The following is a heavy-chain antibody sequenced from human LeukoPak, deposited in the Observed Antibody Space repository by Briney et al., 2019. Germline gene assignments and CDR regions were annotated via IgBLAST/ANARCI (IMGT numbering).Heavy chain of an antibody. Sequence: GGSLRLSCAASRFTFSNAWLSWVRQAPGKGLEWVGRIKSKTDGGTTDYAAPVKGRFTISRDDSKNTLYLQMNSLKTEDTTVYYCTTDRYGNAFDIWGQGQWSPSRQ. CDR2: IKSKTDGGTT. V-gene: IGHV3-15*01. D-gene: IGHD3-16*02. CDR1: RFTFSNAW. J-gene: IGHJ3*02. CDR3: TTDRYGNAFDI.